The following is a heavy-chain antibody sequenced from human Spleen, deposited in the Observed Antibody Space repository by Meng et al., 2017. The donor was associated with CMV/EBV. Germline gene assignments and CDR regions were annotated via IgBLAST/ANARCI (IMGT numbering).Heavy chain of an antibody. CDR2: VNHRGST. CDR1: GGSFSGYY. V-gene: IGHV4-34*01. Sequence: GSLRLSCAVYGGSFSGYYWSWIRQTPGKGLEWIGEVNHRGSTNYKSSFKSRATISTDVSKSQFSLTMRSVTAADTAVYYCARGRRSASGIDPWGQGTLVTVSS. D-gene: IGHD6-6*01. CDR3: ARGRRSASGIDP. J-gene: IGHJ5*02.